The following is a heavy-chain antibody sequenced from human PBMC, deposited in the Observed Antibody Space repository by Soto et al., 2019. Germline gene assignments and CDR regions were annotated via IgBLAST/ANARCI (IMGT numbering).Heavy chain of an antibody. V-gene: IGHV3-30*18. Sequence: GGSLSLSCAASGFTFSSYGMHWFRQAPGKGLEWVAVISYDGSNKYYADSVKGRFTISRDNSKNTLYLQMNSLRAEDTSVYYCAKALRKYYDILTGYPAEAYYYGMDVWRRGTTFTVAS. CDR2: ISYDGSNK. CDR1: GFTFSSYG. D-gene: IGHD3-9*01. CDR3: AKALRKYYDILTGYPAEAYYYGMDV. J-gene: IGHJ6*02.